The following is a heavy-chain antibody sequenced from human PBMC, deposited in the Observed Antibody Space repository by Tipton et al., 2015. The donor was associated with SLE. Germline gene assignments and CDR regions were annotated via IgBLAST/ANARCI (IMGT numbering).Heavy chain of an antibody. V-gene: IGHV4-39*07. J-gene: IGHJ4*02. CDR2: MSYIGKT. CDR1: GDSVLSSNYY. Sequence: TLSLTCSVSGDSVLSSNYYWAWIRQPPGRGLEWIGSMSYIGKTDYNPSPESRVTISVETSNNQVSLKLSSVAAADTAVYYCAREKDFWNGYLYFDSWGRGTLVTVSS. D-gene: IGHD3-3*01. CDR3: AREKDFWNGYLYFDS.